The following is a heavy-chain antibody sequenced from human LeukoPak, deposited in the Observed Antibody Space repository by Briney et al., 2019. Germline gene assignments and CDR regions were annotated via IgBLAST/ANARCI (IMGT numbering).Heavy chain of an antibody. CDR3: ARRRGSYYLGAFDI. CDR2: MNPNSGNT. D-gene: IGHD1-26*01. CDR1: GYTFTSYD. J-gene: IGHJ3*02. Sequence: ASVKVSCKASGYTFTSYDINWVRQATGQGLEWMGWMNPNSGNTGYAQKFQGRVTITRNTSISTAYMELSSLRSEDTAVYYCARRRGSYYLGAFDIWGQGTMVTVSS. V-gene: IGHV1-8*03.